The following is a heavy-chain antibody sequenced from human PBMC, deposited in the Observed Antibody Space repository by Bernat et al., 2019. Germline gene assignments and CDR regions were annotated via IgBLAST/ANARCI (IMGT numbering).Heavy chain of an antibody. Sequence: QVQLQESGPGLVKPSETLSLTCAVSGYSISSGYYWGWIRQPPGKGPEWIGSIYHSGSTYYNPSLKSRVTISVDTSKNQFSLKLSSVTAADTAVYYCARDEGGVTGTTSGDPWGQGTLVTVSS. J-gene: IGHJ5*02. CDR2: IYHSGST. V-gene: IGHV4-38-2*02. D-gene: IGHD1-7*01. CDR1: GYSISSGYY. CDR3: ARDEGGVTGTTSGDP.